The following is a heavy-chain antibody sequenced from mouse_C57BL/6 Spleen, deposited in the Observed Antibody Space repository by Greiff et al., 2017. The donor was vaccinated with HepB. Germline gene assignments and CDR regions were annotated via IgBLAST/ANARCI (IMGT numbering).Heavy chain of an antibody. Sequence: QVQLQQSGPELVKPGASVKISCKASGYSFTSYYIHWVKQRPGQGLEWIGWIYPGSGNTKYNEKFKGKATLTADTSSSTAYMQLSSLTSEDSAVYYCAIQDGYQFSDYFDYWGQGTTLTVSS. V-gene: IGHV1-66*01. D-gene: IGHD2-3*01. CDR3: AIQDGYQFSDYFDY. CDR2: IYPGSGNT. J-gene: IGHJ2*01. CDR1: GYSFTSYY.